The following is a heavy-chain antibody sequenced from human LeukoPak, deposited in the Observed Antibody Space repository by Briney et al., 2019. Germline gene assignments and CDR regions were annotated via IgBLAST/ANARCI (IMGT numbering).Heavy chain of an antibody. CDR1: GGSISSYY. J-gene: IGHJ3*02. CDR3: ARTVGHDAFDI. CDR2: IYYSGST. V-gene: IGHV4-59*01. Sequence: SETLSLTCTVSGGSISSYYWSWIRQPPGKGLEWIGYIYYSGSTNYNPSLKSRVTISVDTSKNQLSLKLSSVTAADTAVYYCARTVGHDAFDIWGQGTMVTVSS.